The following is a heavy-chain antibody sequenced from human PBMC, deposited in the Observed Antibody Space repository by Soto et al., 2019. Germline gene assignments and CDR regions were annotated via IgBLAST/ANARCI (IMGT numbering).Heavy chain of an antibody. CDR1: GFSLSTSGVG. D-gene: IGHD2-2*01. CDR2: IYWDDDK. Sequence: QITLKESGPTLAKPTQTLTLTCTFSGFSLSTSGVGVGWIRQPPGKALEWLALIYWDDDKRYSPSLKSRLTITKDTSKNQVVLTMTSMDPVDTATYYCAHSEPATLTYGMDVWGQGTTVTVSS. CDR3: AHSEPATLTYGMDV. V-gene: IGHV2-5*02. J-gene: IGHJ6*02.